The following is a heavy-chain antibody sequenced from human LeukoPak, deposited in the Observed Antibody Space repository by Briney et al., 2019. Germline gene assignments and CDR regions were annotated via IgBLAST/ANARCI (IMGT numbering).Heavy chain of an antibody. D-gene: IGHD3-3*01. CDR3: ARNKYDFWSGYSPNVWFDP. CDR2: IYYSGST. Sequence: PSETLSLTCTVSGGSIGSYYWSWIRQPPGKGLEWIGNIYYSGSTYYNPSLKSRVTISADTSKNQFSLKLSSVTAADTAVYFCARNKYDFWSGYSPNVWFDPWGQGTLVTVSS. J-gene: IGHJ5*02. CDR1: GGSIGSYY. V-gene: IGHV4-59*01.